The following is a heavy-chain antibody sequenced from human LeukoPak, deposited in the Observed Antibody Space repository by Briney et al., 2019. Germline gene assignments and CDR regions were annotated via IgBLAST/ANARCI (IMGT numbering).Heavy chain of an antibody. D-gene: IGHD5-12*01. J-gene: IGHJ4*02. CDR1: GGSISSGSYY. CDR3: ARGGGYDSDY. Sequence: SETLSLTCTVSGGSISSGSYYWSWIRQPAGKGLEWIGRIYTSGSTNYNPSLKSRVSISVDTSKNQFSLKLSSVTAADTAVYYCARGGGYDSDYWGQGTLVTDSS. CDR2: IYTSGST. V-gene: IGHV4-61*02.